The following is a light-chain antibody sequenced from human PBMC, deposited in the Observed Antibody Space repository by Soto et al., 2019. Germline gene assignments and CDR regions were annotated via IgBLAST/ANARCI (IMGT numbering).Light chain of an antibody. CDR1: QTISSW. Sequence: DIQMTQSPSTLPASVGDRVTITCRASQTISSWLAWYQQKPGKAPDLLIYDASLLAGGVPSRFSGSESGTEFTLTIGRLQPDDFATYFCQQYYNYSTFGQGTKVEVK. CDR2: DAS. V-gene: IGKV1-5*01. CDR3: QQYYNYST. J-gene: IGKJ1*01.